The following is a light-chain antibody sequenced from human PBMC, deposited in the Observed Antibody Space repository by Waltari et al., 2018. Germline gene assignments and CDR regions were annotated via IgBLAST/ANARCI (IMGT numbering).Light chain of an antibody. CDR3: QQRSNWPPWT. Sequence: EIVLTQSPATLSVSPGDRATLSCRASQSVSSYLAWYQQKPGQAPRLLIYDASNRATCIPARFSGSGSGTDFTLTISSLEPEDFAVYYCQQRSNWPPWTFGQGTKVEIK. V-gene: IGKV3-11*01. CDR1: QSVSSY. CDR2: DAS. J-gene: IGKJ1*01.